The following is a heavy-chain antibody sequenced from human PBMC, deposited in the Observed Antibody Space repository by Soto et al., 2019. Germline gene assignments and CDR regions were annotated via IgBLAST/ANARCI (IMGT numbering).Heavy chain of an antibody. CDR1: GYRFTSDW. CDR3: ARGDWYHDILTGYFPYHFDY. J-gene: IGHJ4*01. CDR2: IYPGDSDT. D-gene: IGHD3-9*01. Sequence: VESLKISCNGSGYRFTSDWIGWVRQMPWKGLEWVGVIYPGDSDTRYSPPFEGQVTISTDNSITTAYLQWSSLKASDTGTYYCARGDWYHDILTGYFPYHFDYWGHGTLVTVSS. V-gene: IGHV5-51*01.